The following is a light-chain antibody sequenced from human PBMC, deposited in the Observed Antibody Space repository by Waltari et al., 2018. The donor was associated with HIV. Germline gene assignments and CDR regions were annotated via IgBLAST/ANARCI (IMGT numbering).Light chain of an antibody. V-gene: IGLV1-47*01. CDR2: RNN. CDR3: AAWDDSLSGVV. CDR1: SSNIGSNY. J-gene: IGLJ2*01. Sequence: QSVLTQPPSASGTPGQRVTISCSGSSSNIGSNYVYWYQQLPGTPPKLLIYRNNQRPSGVPDRFSGSKSGTSASLAISGLRSEDEADYYCAAWDDSLSGVVIGGGTKLTVL.